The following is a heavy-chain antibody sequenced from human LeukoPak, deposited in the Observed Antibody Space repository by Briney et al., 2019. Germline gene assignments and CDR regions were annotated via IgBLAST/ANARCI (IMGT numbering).Heavy chain of an antibody. CDR2: INPNSGGT. J-gene: IGHJ6*03. D-gene: IGHD5-24*01. CDR3: ARAVRDGYIDYFYYMDV. Sequence: ASVKVSCKASGYTFTGYYMHCVRQAPGQGLEGMGWINPNSGGTNYAQKFQGRVTMTRDTSISTAYMELSSLRSEDTAIYYCARAVRDGYIDYFYYMDVWGKGTTVTVSS. V-gene: IGHV1-2*02. CDR1: GYTFTGYY.